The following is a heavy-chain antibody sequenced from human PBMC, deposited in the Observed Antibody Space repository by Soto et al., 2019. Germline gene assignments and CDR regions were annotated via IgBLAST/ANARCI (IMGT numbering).Heavy chain of an antibody. CDR1: GFTFSSYS. V-gene: IGHV3-21*04. CDR3: AKIESRFFYDSTGYYPFYY. J-gene: IGHJ4*02. D-gene: IGHD3-22*01. CDR2: ISSSSSYI. Sequence: GSLRLSCAASGFTFSSYSMNWVRQAPGKGLEWVSSISSSSSYIYYADSVKGRFTISRDNAKNSLYLQMNSLRAEDTAVYYCAKIESRFFYDSTGYYPFYYWGQGT.